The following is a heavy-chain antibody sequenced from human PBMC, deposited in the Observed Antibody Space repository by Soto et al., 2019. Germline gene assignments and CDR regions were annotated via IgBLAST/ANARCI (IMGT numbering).Heavy chain of an antibody. D-gene: IGHD3-22*01. J-gene: IGHJ4*02. V-gene: IGHV4-4*02. Sequence: SETLSLTCVVSGNSISTTNWWSWVRPSPGKGLEWIGEIYHSGSTNYNPGLKSRVTISVDKSKNEFSLKLSSVTAEDTAVYYCARDLGYHYEGSQSGRFAFWGKGTLLTASS. CDR2: IYHSGST. CDR1: GNSISTTNW. CDR3: ARDLGYHYEGSQSGRFAF.